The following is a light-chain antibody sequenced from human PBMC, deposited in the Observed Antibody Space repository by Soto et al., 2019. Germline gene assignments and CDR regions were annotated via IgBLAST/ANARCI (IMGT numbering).Light chain of an antibody. J-gene: IGLJ2*01. CDR1: SSDVGGYNY. CDR2: EVT. CDR3: NSYTTSSTLV. Sequence: QSALTQPASMSGSPGQSITISCTGTSSDVGGYNYVSWYQQHPGKAPKLIIYEVTNRPSGVSNRFSASKSDNTASLTISGLQAEDEADYYCNSYTTSSTLVFGGGTKLTVL. V-gene: IGLV2-14*01.